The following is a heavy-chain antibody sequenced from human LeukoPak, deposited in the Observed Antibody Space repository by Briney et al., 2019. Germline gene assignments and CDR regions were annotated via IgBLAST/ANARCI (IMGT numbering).Heavy chain of an antibody. Sequence: ASVKVSCKASGYTFTGYDISWVRQAPGQGLEWMGWINPNNGDTNYAQNFQGRVTMTTDTSTSTAYMELRSLRSDDTTVYYCARAGRFLEWLLRVLDAFYIWGEGKLVTVSS. J-gene: IGHJ3*02. CDR2: INPNNGDT. CDR3: ARAGRFLEWLLRVLDAFYI. V-gene: IGHV1-18*01. D-gene: IGHD3-3*01. CDR1: GYTFTGYD.